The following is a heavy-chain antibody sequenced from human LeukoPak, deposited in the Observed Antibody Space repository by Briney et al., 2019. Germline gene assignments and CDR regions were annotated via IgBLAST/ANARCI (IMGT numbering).Heavy chain of an antibody. CDR3: ARDGPERGPSPFDY. D-gene: IGHD1-1*01. CDR1: GFTFSDYS. Sequence: GGSLRLSCAASGFTFSDYSMNWVRQAPGKGLEWVSSISFSSRSIYYADSVKGRFTISRDNAKNSLNLQMNSLRAEDTAVYYCARDGPERGPSPFDYWGQGTLVTVSS. J-gene: IGHJ4*02. CDR2: ISFSSRSI. V-gene: IGHV3-21*01.